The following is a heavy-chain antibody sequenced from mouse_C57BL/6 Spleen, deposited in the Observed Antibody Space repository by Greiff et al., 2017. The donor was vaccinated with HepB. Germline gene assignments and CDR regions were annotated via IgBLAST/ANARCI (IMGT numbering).Heavy chain of an antibody. D-gene: IGHD1-1*01. CDR3: ARGDTTVVGYFDY. V-gene: IGHV5-4*01. CDR2: ISDGGSYT. CDR1: GFTFSSYA. Sequence: EVQLVESGGGLVKPGGSLKLSCAASGFTFSSYAMSWVRQTPEKRLEWVATISDGGSYTYYPDNVKGRFTISRDNAKNNLYLQMSHLKSEDTAMYYCARGDTTVVGYFDYWGQGTTLTVSS. J-gene: IGHJ2*01.